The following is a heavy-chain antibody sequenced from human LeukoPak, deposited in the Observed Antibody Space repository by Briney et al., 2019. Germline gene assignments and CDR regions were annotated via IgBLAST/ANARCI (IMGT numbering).Heavy chain of an antibody. CDR2: ISGSGGST. D-gene: IGHD6-13*01. Sequence: PGGSLGLSCAASEFSVGSNYMTWVRQAPGKGLEWVSAISGSGGSTYYADSVKGRFTISRDNSKNTLYLQMNSLRAEDTAVYFCARVGALSSSWLLYWGQGTLVTVSS. CDR3: ARVGALSSSWLLY. V-gene: IGHV3-23*01. CDR1: EFSVGSNY. J-gene: IGHJ4*02.